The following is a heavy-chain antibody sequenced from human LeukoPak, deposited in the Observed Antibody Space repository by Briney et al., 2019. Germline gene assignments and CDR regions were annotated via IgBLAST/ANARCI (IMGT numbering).Heavy chain of an antibody. Sequence: GGSLRLSCADSGFSFSSCSMNWVRQAPGKGLEWVSYISSSSSTIYYADSVKGRFTISRDNAKNSLYLQMNSLRDEDSAVYYCARDPHIAAAGTMFDYWGQGTLVTVSS. CDR3: ARDPHIAAAGTMFDY. V-gene: IGHV3-48*02. J-gene: IGHJ4*02. CDR1: GFSFSSCS. CDR2: ISSSSSTI. D-gene: IGHD6-13*01.